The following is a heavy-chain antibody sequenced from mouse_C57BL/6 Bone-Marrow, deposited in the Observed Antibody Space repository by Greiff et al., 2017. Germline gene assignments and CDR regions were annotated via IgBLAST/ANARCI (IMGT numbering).Heavy chain of an antibody. V-gene: IGHV1-81*01. CDR3: ARTFITNFPYYYARYY. J-gene: IGHJ4*01. CDR2: IYPRSGNT. D-gene: IGHD1-1*01. Sequence: VQLQESGAELARPGASVKLSCKASGYTFTSYGISWVNQRPGQGLEWIGEIYPRSGNTYYNEKFKGKATLTADKSYSNAYMVLRSLTSEASAVYFCARTFITNFPYYYARYYWGQGTSVTVSS. CDR1: GYTFTSYG.